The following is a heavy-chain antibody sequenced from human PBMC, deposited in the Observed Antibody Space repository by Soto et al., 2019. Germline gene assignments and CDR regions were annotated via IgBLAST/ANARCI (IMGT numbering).Heavy chain of an antibody. Sequence: SETLSLTCTVSGGSISSSSYYWGWIRQPPGKGLEWIGSIYYSGSTYYNPSLKSRVTISVDTSKNQFSLKLSSVTAADTAVDYCLASSGWYGRAYYFDYWGQGTLVTVSS. V-gene: IGHV4-39*01. CDR1: GGSISSSSYY. J-gene: IGHJ4*02. CDR3: LASSGWYGRAYYFDY. CDR2: IYYSGST. D-gene: IGHD6-19*01.